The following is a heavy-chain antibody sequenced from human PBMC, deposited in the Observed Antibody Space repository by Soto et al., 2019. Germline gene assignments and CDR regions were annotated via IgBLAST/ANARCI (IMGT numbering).Heavy chain of an antibody. V-gene: IGHV4-39*01. Sequence: SETLSLTCTVSGGSISSSSYYWGWIRQPPGKGLEWIGSIYYSGSTYYNPSLKSRVTISVDTSKNQFSLKLSSVTAADTAVYYCVSFYDFWSGYHPEYYYYGMDVWGQGTTVTVSS. CDR2: IYYSGST. CDR1: GGSISSSSYY. D-gene: IGHD3-3*01. J-gene: IGHJ6*02. CDR3: VSFYDFWSGYHPEYYYYGMDV.